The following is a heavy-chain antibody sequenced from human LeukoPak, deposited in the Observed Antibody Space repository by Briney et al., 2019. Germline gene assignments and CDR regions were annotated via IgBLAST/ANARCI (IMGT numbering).Heavy chain of an antibody. CDR1: GFTFSSYA. Sequence: PGGSLRLSCAASGFTFSSYAMSWVRQAPGKGLEWVSAVNDSGGNTYHADSVKGRFTISRDNSKNTLYLQMNSLRAEDTAVYYCAKGTEGYCSGTICYPFDYWGRGTLVTVSS. D-gene: IGHD2-15*01. V-gene: IGHV3-23*01. CDR2: VNDSGGNT. CDR3: AKGTEGYCSGTICYPFDY. J-gene: IGHJ4*02.